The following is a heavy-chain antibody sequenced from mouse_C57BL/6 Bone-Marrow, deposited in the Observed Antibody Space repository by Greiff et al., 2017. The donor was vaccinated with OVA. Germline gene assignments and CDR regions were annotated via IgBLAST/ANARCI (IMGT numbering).Heavy chain of an antibody. V-gene: IGHV1-5*01. D-gene: IGHD2-4*01. CDR3: TRRDYDYEWYFDV. J-gene: IGHJ1*03. CDR1: GYTFTSYW. Sequence: EVKVEESGTVLARPGASVKMSCKTSGYTFTSYWMHWVKQRPGQGLEWIGAIYPGNSDTSYNQKFKGKAKLTAVTSASTAYMELSSLTNEDSAVYYCTRRDYDYEWYFDVWGTGTTVTVSS. CDR2: IYPGNSDT.